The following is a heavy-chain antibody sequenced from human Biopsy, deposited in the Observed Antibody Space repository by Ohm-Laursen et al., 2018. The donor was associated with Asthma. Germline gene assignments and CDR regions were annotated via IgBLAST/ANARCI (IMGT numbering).Heavy chain of an antibody. CDR3: ARQKLAAAEGPFDL. V-gene: IGHV4-39*01. J-gene: IGHJ3*01. Sequence: GTLSLTCTVSNGSISSNFYYWRWIRQPPGKGLEWVGSIHKNGIGYYKSSLKSRLTISVDTSKNQFSLKVTSVTAADTAVYYCARQKLAAAEGPFDLWGQGTMVTVSS. CDR2: IHKNGIG. CDR1: NGSISSNFYY. D-gene: IGHD6-13*01.